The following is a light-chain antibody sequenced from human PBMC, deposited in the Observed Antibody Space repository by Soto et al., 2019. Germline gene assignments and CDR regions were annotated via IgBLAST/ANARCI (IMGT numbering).Light chain of an antibody. J-gene: IGKJ4*01. V-gene: IGKV3-20*01. CDR3: QQYNNWPLT. CDR2: GAS. Sequence: EIVFTQSPGTLSLSPGERATLSCRASQSVSSSYLAWYQQKPGQAPRLLIYGASSRATGIPDRFSGSGSGTDFTLTISSLQSEDFAVYYCQQYNNWPLTFGGGTKVDIK. CDR1: QSVSSSY.